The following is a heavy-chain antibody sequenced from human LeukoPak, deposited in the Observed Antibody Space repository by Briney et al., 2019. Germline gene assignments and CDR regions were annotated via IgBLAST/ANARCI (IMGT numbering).Heavy chain of an antibody. CDR2: INAGNGNT. J-gene: IGHJ6*04. Sequence: SVKVSCKASGYTFTSYAMHWVRQAPGQRLEWMGWINAGNGNTKYSQKFQGRVTITRDTSASTAYMELSSLRSEDTAVYYCARDQAYGIAVAGTYYYGMDVWGKGTTVTVSS. D-gene: IGHD6-19*01. V-gene: IGHV1-3*01. CDR1: GYTFTSYA. CDR3: ARDQAYGIAVAGTYYYGMDV.